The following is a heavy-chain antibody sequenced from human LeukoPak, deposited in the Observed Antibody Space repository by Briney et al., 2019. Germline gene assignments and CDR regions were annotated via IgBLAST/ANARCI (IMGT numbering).Heavy chain of an antibody. J-gene: IGHJ6*02. CDR2: ISSSSSTI. Sequence: GGSLRLSCAASGFIISSYSMNWVRQAPGKGLEGVSYISSSSSTIYYADSVKGRFTVARNNAKNSLYLQMNSLTAEDTAVYYCATRGATTPTPLYYYYYGMDVWGQGTTVTVSS. D-gene: IGHD5-12*01. CDR3: ATRGATTPTPLYYYYYGMDV. V-gene: IGHV3-48*04. CDR1: GFIISSYS.